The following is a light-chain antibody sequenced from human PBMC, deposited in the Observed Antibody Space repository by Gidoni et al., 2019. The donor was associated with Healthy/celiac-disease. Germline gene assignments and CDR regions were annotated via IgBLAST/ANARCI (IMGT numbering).Light chain of an antibody. V-gene: IGKV3-20*01. J-gene: IGKJ4*01. CDR2: GPP. CDR1: QSVSSSY. Sequence: VWTQSAGTLSLSPGERATLSCRASQSVSSSYLAWYQQKPGQAPRLLIYGPPSSATGTPDSFSGSGSATDSTLTISRLEPEVFALYYCQQYGSSLFTFGGGTKVEIK. CDR3: QQYGSSLFT.